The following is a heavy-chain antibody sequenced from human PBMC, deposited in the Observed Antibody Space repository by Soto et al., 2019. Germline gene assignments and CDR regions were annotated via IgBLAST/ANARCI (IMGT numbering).Heavy chain of an antibody. CDR2: MYYSGST. CDR3: ARGAVAGLDY. CDR1: GGSISSYY. J-gene: IGHJ4*02. Sequence: SETLSLTCTVSGGSISSYYWSWIRQPPGKGLEWIGYMYYSGSTNYNPSLKSRVTISVDTSKNQFSLKLSSVTAADTAVYYCARGAVAGLDYWGQGTLVTVSS. V-gene: IGHV4-59*01. D-gene: IGHD6-19*01.